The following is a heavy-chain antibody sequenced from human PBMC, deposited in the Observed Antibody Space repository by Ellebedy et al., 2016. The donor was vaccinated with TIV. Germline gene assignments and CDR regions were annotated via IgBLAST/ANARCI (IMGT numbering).Heavy chain of an antibody. CDR2: ISSSSSTI. CDR3: ARDRGGHTYGNFDY. Sequence: GGSLRLSXAASGFTFSSYSMNWVRQAPGKGLEWVSYISSSSSTIHYADSVKGRFTISRDNAKNSLYLQMNSLRDEDTAVYYCARDRGGHTYGNFDYWGQGTLVTVSS. CDR1: GFTFSSYS. D-gene: IGHD5-18*01. V-gene: IGHV3-48*02. J-gene: IGHJ4*02.